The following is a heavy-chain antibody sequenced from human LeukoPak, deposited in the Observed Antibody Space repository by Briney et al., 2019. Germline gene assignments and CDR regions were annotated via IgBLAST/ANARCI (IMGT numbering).Heavy chain of an antibody. J-gene: IGHJ4*02. CDR2: FHNSGTS. D-gene: IGHD3-16*01. CDR1: DDSISDYY. V-gene: IGHV4-59*01. CDR3: TRGAGWLIDY. Sequence: SETLSLTCTVSDDSISDYYRGWIRQPPGKGLEWIGYFHNSGTSTYNPSLKSRVTISADTSKNQFSLKLNSLTTADTAVYYCTRGAGWLIDYWGQGILVTVPS.